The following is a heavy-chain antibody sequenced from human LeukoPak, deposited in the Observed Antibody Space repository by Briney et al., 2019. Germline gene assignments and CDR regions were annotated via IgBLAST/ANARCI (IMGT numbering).Heavy chain of an antibody. Sequence: PGGSLRLSCAASGFTFSSYAMHWVRQAPGKGLEWVAVISYDGSNKYYADSVKGRFTISRDNSKNTLYLQMNSLRAEDTAVYYCAREMIVEIDYWGQGTLVTVSS. CDR3: AREMIVEIDY. J-gene: IGHJ4*02. CDR2: ISYDGSNK. D-gene: IGHD3-22*01. V-gene: IGHV3-30-3*01. CDR1: GFTFSSYA.